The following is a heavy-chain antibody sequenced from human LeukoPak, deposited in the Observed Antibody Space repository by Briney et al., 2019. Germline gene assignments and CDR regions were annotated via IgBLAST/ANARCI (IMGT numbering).Heavy chain of an antibody. CDR2: ISSSGSTT. CDR1: GVTFSSYE. CDR3: ARGWWELN. Sequence: HPGGSLRLSCAASGVTFSSYEMNWVRQAPGKGLEWVSYISSSGSTTYYADSMRGRFTIARDNAKNSLYLQMNSLRAEDTAVYYCARGWWELNWGQGTLVTVSS. D-gene: IGHD1-26*01. J-gene: IGHJ4*02. V-gene: IGHV3-48*03.